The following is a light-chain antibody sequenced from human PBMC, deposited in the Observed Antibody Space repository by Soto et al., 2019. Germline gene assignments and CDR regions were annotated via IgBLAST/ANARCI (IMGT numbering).Light chain of an antibody. J-gene: IGLJ2*01. Sequence: QSALTQPASVSGSPGQSITISCTGTSSDVGGYNYVSWFQHHPGKAPKLLIYGVTNRPSGVSNRFSGSKSGNTASLTISGLQAEDDGDYYCNSSTYSNTDVVFGGGTKLTVL. CDR3: NSSTYSNTDVV. CDR2: GVT. V-gene: IGLV2-14*01. CDR1: SSDVGGYNY.